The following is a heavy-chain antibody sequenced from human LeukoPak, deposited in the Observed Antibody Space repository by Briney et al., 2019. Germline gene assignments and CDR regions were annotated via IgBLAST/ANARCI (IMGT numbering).Heavy chain of an antibody. CDR1: GGSISHYY. J-gene: IGHJ4*02. CDR3: AREITVVAAPGAYDY. D-gene: IGHD2-15*01. CDR2: IYYSGST. Sequence: SETLSLTCTVPGGSISHYYWSWIRQPPGKGLEWIGYIYYSGSTNYNPSLKSRVTISVDTSKNQFSLKLSSVTAADTAVYYCAREITVVAAPGAYDYWGQGTLVTVSS. V-gene: IGHV4-59*12.